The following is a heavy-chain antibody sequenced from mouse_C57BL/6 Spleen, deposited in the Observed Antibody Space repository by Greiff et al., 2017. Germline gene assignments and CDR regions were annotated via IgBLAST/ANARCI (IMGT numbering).Heavy chain of an antibody. D-gene: IGHD2-5*01. V-gene: IGHV5-17*01. CDR3: AREFSYSNYVGYFDY. Sequence: EVMLVESGGGLVKPGGSLKLSCAASGFTFSDYGMHWVRQAPEKGLEWVAYISSGSSTIYYADTVKGRFTISRDNAKNTLFLQMTSLRSEDTAMYYCAREFSYSNYVGYFDYWGQGTTLTVSS. CDR2: ISSGSSTI. J-gene: IGHJ2*01. CDR1: GFTFSDYG.